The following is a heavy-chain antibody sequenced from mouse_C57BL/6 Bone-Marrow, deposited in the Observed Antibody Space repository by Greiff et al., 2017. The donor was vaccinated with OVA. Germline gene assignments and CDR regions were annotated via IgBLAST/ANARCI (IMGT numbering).Heavy chain of an antibody. CDR2: IYPSDGGT. D-gene: IGHD2-1*01. J-gene: IGHJ2*01. V-gene: IGHV1-85*01. CDR3: ARRRIYYGNYN. CDR1: GYTFTSSD. Sequence: VQLQQSGPELVKPGASVKLSCKASGYTFTSSDINWVKQRPGQGLEWIGWIYPSDGGTKYNEKFKGQATLPVDTSSSTAYMELHSLTSEDYAVYFCARRRIYYGNYNWGQGTTLTVSS.